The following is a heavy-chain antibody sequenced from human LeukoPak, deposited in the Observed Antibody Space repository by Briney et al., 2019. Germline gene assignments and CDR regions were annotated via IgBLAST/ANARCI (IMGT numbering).Heavy chain of an antibody. CDR2: IDPNSGGT. Sequence: ASVKVSCKASGYTFTGYYMHWVRQAPGQGLEWMGWIDPNSGGTNYAQKFQGRVTMTGDTSISTAYMELSSLRSDDTAVYYCARLYSGYGNYYYYMDVWGKGTTVTVSS. V-gene: IGHV1-2*02. CDR3: ARLYSGYGNYYYYMDV. D-gene: IGHD5-12*01. CDR1: GYTFTGYY. J-gene: IGHJ6*03.